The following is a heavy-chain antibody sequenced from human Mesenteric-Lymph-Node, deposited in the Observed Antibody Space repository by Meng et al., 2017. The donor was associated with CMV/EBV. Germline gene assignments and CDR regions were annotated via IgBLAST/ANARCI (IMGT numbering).Heavy chain of an antibody. CDR2: INPGNGSP. CDR1: GCTITSYG. V-gene: IGHV1-38-4*01. CDR3: ARQGYSGSSRILYFQH. J-gene: IGHJ1*01. D-gene: IGHD1-26*01. Sequence: SGCTITSYGIHWVQQSPGQGLEWMGWINPGNGSPSYAKKFRGRFTMTRDMSTTTAYTDLSSLTSEDMAVYYYARQGYSGSSRILYFQHWGQGTLVTVSS.